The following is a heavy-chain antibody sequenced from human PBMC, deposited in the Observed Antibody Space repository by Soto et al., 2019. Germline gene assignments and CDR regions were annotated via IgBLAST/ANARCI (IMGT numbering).Heavy chain of an antibody. CDR3: ARDLYYDFWSGYGNNWFDP. D-gene: IGHD3-3*01. V-gene: IGHV4-59*01. CDR1: GGSISSYY. CDR2: IYYSGST. J-gene: IGHJ5*02. Sequence: QVQLQESGPGLVKPSETLSLTCTVSGGSISSYYWSWIRQPPGKGLELIGYIYYSGSTNYNPSLKSRVTISVDTSKNQFSLKLSSVTAADTAVYYCARDLYYDFWSGYGNNWFDPWGKGTLVTVSS.